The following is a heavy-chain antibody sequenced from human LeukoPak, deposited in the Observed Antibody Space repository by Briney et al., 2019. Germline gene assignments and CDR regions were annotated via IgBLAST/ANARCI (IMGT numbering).Heavy chain of an antibody. CDR3: AKDSRYCSITSCYDFDY. V-gene: IGHV3-23*01. Sequence: GGSLRLSCAASGFTFSSYAMSWVRQAPGKGLEWVSAISGSGGSTYYADSVKGRSTISRDNSKNTLYLQMNSLRAEDTAVYYCAKDSRYCSITSCYDFDYWGQGTLVTVSS. CDR2: ISGSGGST. D-gene: IGHD2-2*01. J-gene: IGHJ4*02. CDR1: GFTFSSYA.